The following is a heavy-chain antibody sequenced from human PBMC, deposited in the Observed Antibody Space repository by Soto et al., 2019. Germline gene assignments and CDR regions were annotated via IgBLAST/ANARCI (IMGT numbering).Heavy chain of an antibody. CDR3: AKASSPQYQLPRAWFDY. CDR1: GFTFDDYA. CDR2: ISWNSGSI. J-gene: IGHJ4*02. Sequence: GGSLRLSCAASGFTFDDYAMHWVRQAPGKGLEWVSGISWNSGSIGYADSVKGRFTISRDNAKNSLYLQMNSLRAEDTALYYCAKASSPQYQLPRAWFDYWGQGTLVTVSS. D-gene: IGHD2-2*01. V-gene: IGHV3-9*01.